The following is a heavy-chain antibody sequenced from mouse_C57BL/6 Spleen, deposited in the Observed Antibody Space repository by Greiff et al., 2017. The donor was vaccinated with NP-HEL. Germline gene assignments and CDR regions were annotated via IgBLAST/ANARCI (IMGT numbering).Heavy chain of an antibody. J-gene: IGHJ1*03. D-gene: IGHD1-1*01. CDR1: GYAFSSSW. V-gene: IGHV1-82*01. Sequence: QVQLKESGPELVKPGASVKISCKASGYAFSSSWMNWVKQRPGKGLEWIGRIYPGDGDTNYNGKFKGKATLTADKSSSTAYMQLSSLTSEDAAVHVCARNYYGSSYRYFDVWGTGTTVTVSS. CDR2: IYPGDGDT. CDR3: ARNYYGSSYRYFDV.